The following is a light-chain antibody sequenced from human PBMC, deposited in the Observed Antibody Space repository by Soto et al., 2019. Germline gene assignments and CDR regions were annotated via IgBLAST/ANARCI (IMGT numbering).Light chain of an antibody. J-gene: IGKJ1*01. V-gene: IGKV3-20*01. CDR1: QTITNNK. CDR3: QQYGDWT. Sequence: EIVLTQSPGTLSVSPGERATLSCRASQTITNNKLAWYQQKPGRAPSLLIYGTSTRATGIPDRFSGSGSGTDFTLTISRLEPEDSAIYYCQQYGDWTFGLGTKVEI. CDR2: GTS.